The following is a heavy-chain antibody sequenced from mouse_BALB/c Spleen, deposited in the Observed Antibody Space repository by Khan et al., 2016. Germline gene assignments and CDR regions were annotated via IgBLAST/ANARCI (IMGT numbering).Heavy chain of an antibody. CDR1: GFSLTYSG. D-gene: IGHD2-4*01. Sequence: QVQLKESGPGLVAPSQSLSITCTVSGFSLTYSGVHWARQPPGKGLDWLGVIWAGGSTDYISALMSRLSITKDNSQNQVFLKMNSLQTDDTAMYYCTRDDQDYDAWFASWGQGTLVTVSA. V-gene: IGHV2-9*02. J-gene: IGHJ3*01. CDR3: TRDDQDYDAWFAS. CDR2: IWAGGST.